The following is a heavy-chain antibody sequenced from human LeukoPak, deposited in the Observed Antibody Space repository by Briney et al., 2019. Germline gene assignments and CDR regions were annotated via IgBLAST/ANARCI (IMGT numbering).Heavy chain of an antibody. V-gene: IGHV1-69*06. CDR1: GGTFSSYS. CDR3: ARVVDTAMVTGNFDY. Sequence: SVKVSCKASGGTFSSYSISWVRQAPGQGLAWMGGIILIFCTANYAQKFQGRVTITAEKSTSTAYMELSSLRSDDTAVYYCARVVDTAMVTGNFDYWGQGTLVTVSS. D-gene: IGHD5-18*01. CDR2: IILIFCTA. J-gene: IGHJ4*02.